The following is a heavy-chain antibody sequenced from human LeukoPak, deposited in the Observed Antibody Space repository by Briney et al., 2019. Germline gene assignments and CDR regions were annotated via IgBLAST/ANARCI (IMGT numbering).Heavy chain of an antibody. CDR1: GFTFSDYY. J-gene: IGHJ6*03. Sequence: PGGSLRLSCAASGFTFSDYYMSWIRQAPGKGLEWVSSIIGGGITIYYADSMWGRLTLSRDNANNSLFLHMNSLRAENTAVSYCVRDRVADVRPYYYYMDVWGKGTTVTVSS. D-gene: IGHD2-15*01. CDR2: IIGGGITI. CDR3: VRDRVADVRPYYYYMDV. V-gene: IGHV3-11*01.